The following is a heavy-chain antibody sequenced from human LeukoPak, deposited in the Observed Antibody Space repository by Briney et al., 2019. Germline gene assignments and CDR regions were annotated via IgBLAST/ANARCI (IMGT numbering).Heavy chain of an antibody. J-gene: IGHJ4*02. CDR1: GYMFTSYG. D-gene: IGHD1-26*01. CDR3: ATLKGYSGSSYFDY. V-gene: IGHV1-18*01. Sequence: ASVKVSCKASGYMFTSYGISWVRQAPGQGLEWMGWISAYNGNTNYAQKLQGRVTMTEDTSTDTAYMELSSLRSEDTAVYYCATLKGYSGSSYFDYWGQGTLVTVSS. CDR2: ISAYNGNT.